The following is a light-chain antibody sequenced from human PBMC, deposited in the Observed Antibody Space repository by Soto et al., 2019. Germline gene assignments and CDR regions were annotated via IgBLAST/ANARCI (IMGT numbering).Light chain of an antibody. Sequence: DLQMTQSPSTLSASVGDRVTITCRASQSISSWLAWYQQRPGKAPKLLIYDASTLESGVPSRFSGSGSGTEFTLTISSLQPDDFGTYYCPQYKNYSPEGLTFGQGTKVDIK. J-gene: IGKJ1*01. V-gene: IGKV1-5*01. CDR2: DAS. CDR3: PQYKNYSPEGLT. CDR1: QSISSW.